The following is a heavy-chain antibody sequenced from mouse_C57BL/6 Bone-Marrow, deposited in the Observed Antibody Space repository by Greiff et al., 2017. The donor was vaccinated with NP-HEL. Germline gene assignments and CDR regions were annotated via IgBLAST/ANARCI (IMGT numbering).Heavy chain of an antibody. V-gene: IGHV1-50*01. CDR1: GYTFTSYW. CDR3: AREEIYYGNYFYWYFDV. CDR2: IDPSDSYT. J-gene: IGHJ1*03. D-gene: IGHD2-1*01. Sequence: QVQLQQSGAELVKPGASVKLSCKASGYTFTSYWMQWVKQRPGQGLEWIGEIDPSDSYTNYNQKFKGKATLTVDTSSSTAYMQLSSRTSEDSAVYYCAREEIYYGNYFYWYFDVWGTGTTVTVSS.